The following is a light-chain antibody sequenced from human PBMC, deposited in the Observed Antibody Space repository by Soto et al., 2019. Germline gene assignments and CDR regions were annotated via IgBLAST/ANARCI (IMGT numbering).Light chain of an antibody. V-gene: IGLV1-51*01. CDR1: SSNIGGNS. CDR2: DDD. Sequence: QSVMSQRPSVSAAPGQRVTISCSGSSSNIGGNSVSWYQQLPGTAPKLLIYDDDQRPSGIPDRFSGSKSGTSATLGITGFQTGDEADYYCGSWDSSLSAYVFGTGTKLTVL. J-gene: IGLJ1*01. CDR3: GSWDSSLSAYV.